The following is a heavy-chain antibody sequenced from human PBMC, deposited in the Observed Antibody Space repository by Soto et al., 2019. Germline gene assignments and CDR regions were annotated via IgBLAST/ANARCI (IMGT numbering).Heavy chain of an antibody. D-gene: IGHD3-16*01. CDR2: TSYDGSTN. J-gene: IGHJ4*02. Sequence: QVQLVESGGGVVQPGTSLRLSCVGSGFTFRRYVIHWVRQAPGTGLEWVALTSYDGSTNFYGDSVKVRFTISRDNSRNTVELQMDSLSLEETALYYFARWGTTGGLDVWGQGTLVSVSS. CDR3: ARWGTTGGLDV. V-gene: IGHV3-33*05. CDR1: GFTFRRYV.